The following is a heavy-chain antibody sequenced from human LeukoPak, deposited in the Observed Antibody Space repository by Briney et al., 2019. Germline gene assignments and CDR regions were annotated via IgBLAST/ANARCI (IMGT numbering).Heavy chain of an antibody. V-gene: IGHV3-30*12. CDR3: ARAPSEIGGYYPEYFRH. J-gene: IGHJ1*01. D-gene: IGHD3-22*01. CDR2: ISYDGSHQ. CDR1: GFTFSSYS. Sequence: GGSLRLSCAASGFTFSSYSIHWVRQPPGKGLEWVAVISYDGSHQYYADSVKGRFTISRDNAKNTVSLQMNSLRAEDTGVYYCARAPSEIGGYYPEYFRHWGQGTLVTVSS.